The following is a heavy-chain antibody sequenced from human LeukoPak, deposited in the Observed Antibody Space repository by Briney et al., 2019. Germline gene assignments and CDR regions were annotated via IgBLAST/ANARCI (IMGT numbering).Heavy chain of an antibody. Sequence: GRSLRLSCAASGFTFSSYGMHWVRQAPGKGLEWVAVISYDGSNKYYADSVKGRFTISRDNSKNTLYLQMNSLRAEDTAVYYCAKDNGGNGNFDYWGQGTLVTVSS. CDR2: ISYDGSNK. D-gene: IGHD4-23*01. CDR1: GFTFSSYG. V-gene: IGHV3-30*18. CDR3: AKDNGGNGNFDY. J-gene: IGHJ4*02.